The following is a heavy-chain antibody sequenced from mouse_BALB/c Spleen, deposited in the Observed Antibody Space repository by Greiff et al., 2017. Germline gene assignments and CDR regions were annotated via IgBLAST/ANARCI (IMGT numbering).Heavy chain of an antibody. J-gene: IGHJ3*01. Sequence: DVKLVESGPCLVKPSQSLSLTFTVTGYSITSDYAWNWIRQFPGNKLEWMGYISYSGSTSYNPSLKSRISITRDTSKNQFFLQLNSVTTEDTATYYCARHYYGSAWFAYWGQGTLVTVSA. CDR1: GYSITSDYA. CDR2: ISYSGST. CDR3: ARHYYGSAWFAY. V-gene: IGHV3-2*02. D-gene: IGHD1-2*01.